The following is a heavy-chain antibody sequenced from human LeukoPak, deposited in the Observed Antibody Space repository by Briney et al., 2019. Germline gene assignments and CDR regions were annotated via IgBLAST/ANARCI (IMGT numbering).Heavy chain of an antibody. V-gene: IGHV4-34*01. CDR1: GGSFSGYD. D-gene: IGHD6-19*01. Sequence: SETLSLTCAVHGGSFSGYDWSWIRQPPAKGLEWIGEIDHSGSTNHNPSLKSRVTISVDTSKNQFSLKLSSVTAADTAVYFCATRQSNGWYDWFDPWGQGTLVTVSS. CDR3: ATRQSNGWYDWFDP. CDR2: IDHSGST. J-gene: IGHJ5*02.